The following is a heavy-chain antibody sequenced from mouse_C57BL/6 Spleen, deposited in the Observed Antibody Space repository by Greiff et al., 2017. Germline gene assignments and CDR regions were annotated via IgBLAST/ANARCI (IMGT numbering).Heavy chain of an antibody. D-gene: IGHD1-1*01. V-gene: IGHV1-75*01. CDR2: ICPGSGST. CDR3: ARVGCSYAWFAY. Sequence: QVQLQQSGPELVKPGASVKISCKASGYTFTDYYINWVKQRPGQGLEWIGWICPGSGSTYYNEKFKGKSTLTVDKSSSTAYMLLSGLSSEDSAVYFCARVGCSYAWFAYWGQGPLVTVSA. CDR1: GYTFTDYY. J-gene: IGHJ3*01.